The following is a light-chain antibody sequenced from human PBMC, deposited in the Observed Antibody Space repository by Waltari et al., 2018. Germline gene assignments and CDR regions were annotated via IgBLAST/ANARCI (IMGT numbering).Light chain of an antibody. CDR3: AAWDDSLNGYNV. V-gene: IGLV1-44*01. Sequence: QSVLTQPPSASGTPGQRVTISCSGRSSNIGSNTVHWYQQLPGTAPTLLIYSNNQRPSGVPDRSSGSKSGTSASLAISGLQSEDEADYYCAAWDDSLNGYNVFGSGTKVTVL. J-gene: IGLJ6*01. CDR1: SSNIGSNT. CDR2: SNN.